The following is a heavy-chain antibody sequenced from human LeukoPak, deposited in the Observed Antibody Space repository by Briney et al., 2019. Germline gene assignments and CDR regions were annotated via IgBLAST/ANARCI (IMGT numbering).Heavy chain of an antibody. Sequence: ASVKVSCKASGYTFTSYDINWVRQATGQGLEWMGWMNPNSGNTGYAQKFQGRVTMTRNTSISTAYMELSRLRSDDTAVYYCAMTEELCDNWNDAGYFDYWGQGTLVTVSS. CDR3: AMTEELCDNWNDAGYFDY. D-gene: IGHD1-20*01. J-gene: IGHJ4*02. CDR1: GYTFTSYD. V-gene: IGHV1-8*01. CDR2: MNPNSGNT.